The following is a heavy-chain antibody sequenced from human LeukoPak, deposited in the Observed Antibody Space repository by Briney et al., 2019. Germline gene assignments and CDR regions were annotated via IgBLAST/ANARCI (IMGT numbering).Heavy chain of an antibody. CDR3: ARVGGHGSSWYYFDY. J-gene: IGHJ4*02. CDR1: GFTFSSYA. D-gene: IGHD6-13*01. Sequence: QPGGSLRLSCAASGFTFSSYAMHWVRQAPGKGLEWVAVISYDGSNKYYADSVKGRFTISRDNSKNTLYLQMNSLRAEDTAVYYCARVGGHGSSWYYFDYWGQGTLVTVSS. CDR2: ISYDGSNK. V-gene: IGHV3-30-3*01.